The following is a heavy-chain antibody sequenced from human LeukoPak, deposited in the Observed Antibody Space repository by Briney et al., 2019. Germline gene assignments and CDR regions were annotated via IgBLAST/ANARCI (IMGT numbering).Heavy chain of an antibody. V-gene: IGHV4-39*07. CDR3: ARAQRLTTSHEEKLFDY. CDR2: IYSGGTT. D-gene: IGHD3-22*01. Sequence: SETLSLTCSVSGGSISSSSYFWGWIRQPPGKGLEWIGNIYSGGTTYYNPSLKSRVTISVDTSANQFSLKLTSVTAADTALYYCARAQRLTTSHEEKLFDYWGQGTLVTVSS. J-gene: IGHJ4*02. CDR1: GGSISSSSYF.